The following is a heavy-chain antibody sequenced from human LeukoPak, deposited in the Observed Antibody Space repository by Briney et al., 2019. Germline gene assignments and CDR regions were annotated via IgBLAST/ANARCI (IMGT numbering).Heavy chain of an antibody. J-gene: IGHJ3*01. Sequence: GGSLRLSCAASGFTFSSYGMHWVRQAPGKGLEWVAVIWYDGSDEYYTDSVKGRFTIFRDNSKNTLYLQMTSLRAEDTAIYYCARAGDAFDLWGQGTMVTVSS. CDR3: ARAGDAFDL. CDR2: IWYDGSDE. CDR1: GFTFSSYG. V-gene: IGHV3-33*01.